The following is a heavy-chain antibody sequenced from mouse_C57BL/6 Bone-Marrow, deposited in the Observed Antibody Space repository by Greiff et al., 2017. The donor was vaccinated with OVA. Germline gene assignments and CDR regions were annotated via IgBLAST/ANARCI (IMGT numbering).Heavy chain of an antibody. CDR1: GYAFSSSW. D-gene: IGHD2-2*01. CDR2: IYPGDGDT. Sequence: QVQLKESGPELVKPGASVKISCKASGYAFSSSWMNWVKQRPGKGLEWIGRIYPGDGDTNYNGKFKGKATLTADKSSSTAYMQLRSLTSEDSAVYYCARGGLWLRRGDWYIDVWGTGTTVTVSS. V-gene: IGHV1-82*01. CDR3: ARGGLWLRRGDWYIDV. J-gene: IGHJ1*03.